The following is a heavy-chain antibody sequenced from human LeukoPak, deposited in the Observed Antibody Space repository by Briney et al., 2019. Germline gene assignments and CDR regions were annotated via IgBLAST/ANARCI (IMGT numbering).Heavy chain of an antibody. Sequence: GGSLRLSCAASGFTFSNAWMSWVRQAPGKGLEWVGRIKSETDGGTTDYAAPVKGRFAISRDDSKNRLYLQMNSLKSEDTAVYYCTTAGTSHWGQGTLVTVSS. J-gene: IGHJ1*01. CDR2: IKSETDGGTT. CDR3: TTAGTSH. D-gene: IGHD3-10*01. CDR1: GFTFSNAW. V-gene: IGHV3-15*01.